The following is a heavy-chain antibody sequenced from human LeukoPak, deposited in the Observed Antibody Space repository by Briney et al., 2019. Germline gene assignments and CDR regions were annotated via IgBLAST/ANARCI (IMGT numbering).Heavy chain of an antibody. CDR1: GYTFTGYY. V-gene: IGHV1-2*02. Sequence: SSVKVSCKASGYTFTGYYMHWVRQAPGQGLEWMGWINPNSGGTNYAQKFKGRVTMTRDTSISTAYMELSRLRSDDTAVYYCARSRDIVVVVAATHWFDPWGQGTLVTVSS. CDR3: ARSRDIVVVVAATHWFDP. D-gene: IGHD2-15*01. CDR2: INPNSGGT. J-gene: IGHJ5*02.